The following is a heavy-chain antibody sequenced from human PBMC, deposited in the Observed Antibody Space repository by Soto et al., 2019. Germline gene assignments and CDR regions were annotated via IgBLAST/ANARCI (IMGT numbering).Heavy chain of an antibody. Sequence: SETLSLTCTVSGGSISGGGYYWSWIRQHPGKGLEWIGFITDSGSTYYNPSLKSRVTISVDTSRNQFSLNLNFVTAADTAVYYCAKDPLYGWFDPWGQGTLVTVSS. CDR1: GGSISGGGYY. V-gene: IGHV4-31*03. CDR3: AKDPLYGWFDP. D-gene: IGHD2-2*02. CDR2: ITDSGST. J-gene: IGHJ5*02.